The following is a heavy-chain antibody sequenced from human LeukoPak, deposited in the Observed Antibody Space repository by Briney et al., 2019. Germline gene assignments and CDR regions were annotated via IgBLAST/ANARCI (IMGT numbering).Heavy chain of an antibody. CDR2: IYSGGST. CDR3: ARDRFGDY. D-gene: IGHD3-16*01. Sequence: GGSLRLSCAASGFTFSSYSMNWVRQAPGKGLEWVSVIYSGGSTYYADSVKGRFTISRDNSKNTLYLQMNSLRAEDTAVYYCARDRFGDYWGQGTLVTVSS. V-gene: IGHV3-53*01. J-gene: IGHJ4*02. CDR1: GFTFSSYS.